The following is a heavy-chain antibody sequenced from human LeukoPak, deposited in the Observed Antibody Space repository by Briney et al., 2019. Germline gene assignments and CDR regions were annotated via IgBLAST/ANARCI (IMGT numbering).Heavy chain of an antibody. V-gene: IGHV4-39*01. J-gene: IGHJ4*02. CDR3: QSRFLEWLLDY. Sequence: PSETLSLTCTVSGDSIRSNNYYWGWIRQPPGKGLEWIGSIYDTGSTFYNPSLKSRVIISVDTSKNQFSPKLSSVTAADTAVYYCQSRFLEWLLDYWGQGTLVTVSS. CDR2: IYDTGST. CDR1: GDSIRSNNYY. D-gene: IGHD3-3*01.